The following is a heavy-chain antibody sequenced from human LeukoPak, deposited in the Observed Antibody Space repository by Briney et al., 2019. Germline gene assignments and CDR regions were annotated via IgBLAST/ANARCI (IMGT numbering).Heavy chain of an antibody. CDR1: GFTFSSYG. V-gene: IGHV3-30*18. J-gene: IGHJ5*02. D-gene: IGHD3-22*01. Sequence: GGSLRLSCAASGFTFSSYGMHWVRQAPGKGLEWVAVISYDGSNKYYADSVKGRFTISRDNSKNTLYLQMNGLRAEDTAVYYCAKGVYDSSGFDPWGQGTLVTVSS. CDR3: AKGVYDSSGFDP. CDR2: ISYDGSNK.